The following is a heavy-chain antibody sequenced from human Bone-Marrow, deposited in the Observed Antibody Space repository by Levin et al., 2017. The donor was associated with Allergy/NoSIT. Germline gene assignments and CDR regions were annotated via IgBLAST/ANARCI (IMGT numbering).Heavy chain of an antibody. J-gene: IGHJ4*02. CDR2: INPNSGGT. V-gene: IGHV1-2*06. CDR1: GYTFTGYY. Sequence: GESLKISCKASGYTFTGYYMHWVRQAPGQGLEWMGRINPNSGGTNYAQKFQGRVTMTRDTSISPAYMELSGLKSDDTAVFYCAKERGAGAWYYDYWGQGTLVTVSS. D-gene: IGHD2-15*01. CDR3: AKERGAGAWYYDY.